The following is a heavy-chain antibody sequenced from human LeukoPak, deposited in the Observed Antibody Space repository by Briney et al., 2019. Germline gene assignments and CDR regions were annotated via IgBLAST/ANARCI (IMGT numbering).Heavy chain of an antibody. D-gene: IGHD2-21*02. J-gene: IGHJ4*02. CDR2: IYPSDSDT. V-gene: IGHV5-51*01. CDR3: ARDSDWRVDN. Sequence: GESLKISCKGSGYSFTSYWIGCVRQMPGKGLEWMGIIYPSDSDTRYSPSIQGQVTISADKSISTAYLQWSSLKASDTAMYYCARDSDWRVDNWGQGTLVTVSS. CDR1: GYSFTSYW.